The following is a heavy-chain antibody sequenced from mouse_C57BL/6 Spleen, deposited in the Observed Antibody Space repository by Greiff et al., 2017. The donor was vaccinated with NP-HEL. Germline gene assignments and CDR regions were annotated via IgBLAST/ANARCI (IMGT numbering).Heavy chain of an antibody. J-gene: IGHJ4*01. CDR3: TAFYYYGSYYAMDY. V-gene: IGHV6-3*01. CDR1: GFTFSNYW. Sequence: EVKLVESGGGLVQPGGSMKLSCVASGFTFSNYWMNWVRQSPEKGLEWVAQIRLKSDNYATHYAESVKGRFTISRDDSKSSVYLQMNNLRAEDTGIYYCTAFYYYGSYYAMDYWGQGTSVTVSS. D-gene: IGHD1-1*01. CDR2: IRLKSDNYAT.